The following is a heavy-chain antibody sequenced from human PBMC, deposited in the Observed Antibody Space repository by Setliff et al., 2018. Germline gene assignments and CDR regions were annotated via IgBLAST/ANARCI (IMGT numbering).Heavy chain of an antibody. D-gene: IGHD5-12*01. J-gene: IGHJ3*02. CDR3: ARSFDSGFYHQRDAYDI. CDR2: INTGGGSA. CDR1: GYTFTSYY. Sequence: ASVKVSCKASGYTFTSYYMYWVRQAPGQGLEWMGTINTGGGSASIVDQFQGRFTMTTDTSTSTAYMELRSLRYDDTAVYYCARSFDSGFYHQRDAYDIWGQGTLVTVSS. V-gene: IGHV1-46*01.